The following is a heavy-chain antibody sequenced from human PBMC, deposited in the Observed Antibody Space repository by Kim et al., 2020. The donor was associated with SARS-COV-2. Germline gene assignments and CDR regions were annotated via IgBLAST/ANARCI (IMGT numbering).Heavy chain of an antibody. CDR1: GFTFSSYA. V-gene: IGHV3-23*01. J-gene: IGHJ4*02. CDR3: ATRGSSSRPFYFDY. Sequence: GGSLRLSCAASGFTFSSYAMSWVRQAPGKGLEWVSTLSGSGDSIYYADSVKGRFTISRDISKNTLYLKMNSLRAEDTAAYYCATRGSSSRPFYFDYWGQG. D-gene: IGHD6-13*01. CDR2: LSGSGDSI.